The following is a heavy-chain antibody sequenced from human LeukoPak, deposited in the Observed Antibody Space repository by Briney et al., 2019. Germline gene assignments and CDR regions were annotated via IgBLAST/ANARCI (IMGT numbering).Heavy chain of an antibody. CDR2: ISAYNGNT. CDR3: ARDCSSTSCIGGFDY. J-gene: IGHJ4*02. Sequence: ASVKVSCKASGYTFTSYGISWVRQAPGQGLEWMGWISAYNGNTNYAQKLQGRVTMTTDTSTSTAYMELRSLRSDDTAVYYCARDCSSTSCIGGFDYWGQGTLVTVSS. CDR1: GYTFTSYG. D-gene: IGHD2-2*01. V-gene: IGHV1-18*01.